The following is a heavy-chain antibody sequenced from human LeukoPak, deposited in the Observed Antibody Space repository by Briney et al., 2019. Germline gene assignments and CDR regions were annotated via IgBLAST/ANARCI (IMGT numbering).Heavy chain of an antibody. CDR2: ISGIGGST. V-gene: IGHV3-23*01. CDR3: AKGRCSSTSCPYNYYYYMDV. Sequence: AGGSLRLSCAASGFTFSSDAMSWGRQAPGKGLEWVSAISGIGGSTYYADSVKGRFTISRDNSKNTLYLQMNSLRAEDTAVYYCAKGRCSSTSCPYNYYYYMDVWGKGTTVTISS. D-gene: IGHD2-2*01. J-gene: IGHJ6*03. CDR1: GFTFSSDA.